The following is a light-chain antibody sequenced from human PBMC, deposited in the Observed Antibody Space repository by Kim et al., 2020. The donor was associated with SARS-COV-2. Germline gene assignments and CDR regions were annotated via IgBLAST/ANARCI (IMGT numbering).Light chain of an antibody. CDR3: NSRDSSGNHLV. CDR2: GEN. J-gene: IGLJ3*02. V-gene: IGLV3-19*01. CDR1: SLRSYY. Sequence: LGKTVRITCQGDSLRSYYASWDQQKPGQAPVLVMYGENNRPSGIPDRFSGSSSGNTASLTITGAQAEDEADYYCNSRDSSGNHLVFGGGAQLTVL.